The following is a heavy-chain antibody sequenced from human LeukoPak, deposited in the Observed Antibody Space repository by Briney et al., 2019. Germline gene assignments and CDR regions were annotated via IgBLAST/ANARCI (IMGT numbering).Heavy chain of an antibody. Sequence: GGSLRLSCTASGFMFNKYSVNWVRQAPGKGLEWVSSISRGSSYIYYADSVKGRFTISRGNAKNSLYLQMNSLRVDDTAVYYCARDFPSGIGDYDWYFDLWGRGILVTVSS. V-gene: IGHV3-21*01. CDR2: ISRGSSYI. J-gene: IGHJ2*01. CDR3: ARDFPSGIGDYDWYFDL. D-gene: IGHD3-22*01. CDR1: GFMFNKYS.